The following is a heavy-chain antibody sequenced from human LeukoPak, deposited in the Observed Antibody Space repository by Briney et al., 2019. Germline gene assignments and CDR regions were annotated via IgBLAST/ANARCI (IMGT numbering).Heavy chain of an antibody. CDR2: IYYSGST. CDR1: GGSISSSSYY. D-gene: IGHD1-26*01. J-gene: IGHJ6*03. Sequence: SETLSLTCTVSGGSISSSSYYWGWIRPPPGKGLEWIGSIYYSGSTYYNPSLKSRVTISVDTSKNQFSLKLSSVTAADTAVYYCARHSGSFYFYYYMDVWGKGTTVTVSS. V-gene: IGHV4-39*07. CDR3: ARHSGSFYFYYYMDV.